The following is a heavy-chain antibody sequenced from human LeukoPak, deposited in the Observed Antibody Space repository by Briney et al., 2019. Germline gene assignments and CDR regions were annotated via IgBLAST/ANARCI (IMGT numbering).Heavy chain of an antibody. D-gene: IGHD4-17*01. CDR3: ARDYGDYYYGMDV. CDR1: GFTFSNYL. J-gene: IGHJ6*02. Sequence: GGSLRLSCAASGFTFSNYLMHWVRQTPGKGLVWISRISTDGSFTNYADSVKGRFTISRDNAKNSLYLQMNSLRAEDTAVYYCARDYGDYYYGMDVWGQGTTVTVSS. CDR2: ISTDGSFT. V-gene: IGHV3-74*01.